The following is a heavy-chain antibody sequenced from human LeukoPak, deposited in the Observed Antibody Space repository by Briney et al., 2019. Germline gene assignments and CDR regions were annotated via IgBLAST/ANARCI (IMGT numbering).Heavy chain of an antibody. V-gene: IGHV3-23*01. D-gene: IGHD1-26*01. CDR2: MSGVGVST. Sequence: GGSLRLSCTASGFTFSNFAMSWVRQAPGKGLEWVSSMSGVGVSTYYADSVKGRFTSSRDNSKNTLYLQMHSLRAEDTAVYYCAKATYSGSFPYFDYWGQGTLVTVSS. CDR3: AKATYSGSFPYFDY. J-gene: IGHJ4*02. CDR1: GFTFSNFA.